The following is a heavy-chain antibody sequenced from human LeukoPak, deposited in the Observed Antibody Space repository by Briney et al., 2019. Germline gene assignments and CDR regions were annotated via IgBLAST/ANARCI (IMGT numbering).Heavy chain of an antibody. D-gene: IGHD3-22*01. J-gene: IGHJ4*02. V-gene: IGHV3-53*01. Sequence: GSLRLSCAASGFTVSSNYMSWVRQAPGKGLEWVSVIYSGGSTYYADSVKGRFTISRDNSKNTLYLQMNSLRAEDTAVYYCAKDIYYYDSSGYPRGFDYWGQGTLVTVSS. CDR3: AKDIYYYDSSGYPRGFDY. CDR2: IYSGGST. CDR1: GFTVSSNY.